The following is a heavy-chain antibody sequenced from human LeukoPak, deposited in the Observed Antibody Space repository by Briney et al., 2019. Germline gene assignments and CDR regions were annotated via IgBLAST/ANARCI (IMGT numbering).Heavy chain of an antibody. CDR1: GFTFSSYA. D-gene: IGHD3-22*01. Sequence: PGGSLRLSCAASGFTFSSYAMHWVRQAPDKGLEWVAVISYDGSNKYYADSVKGRFTISRDNSKNTLYLQMNSLRAEDTAVYYCVRGDSRDYWGQGTLITVSS. CDR3: VRGDSRDY. J-gene: IGHJ4*02. V-gene: IGHV3-30-3*01. CDR2: ISYDGSNK.